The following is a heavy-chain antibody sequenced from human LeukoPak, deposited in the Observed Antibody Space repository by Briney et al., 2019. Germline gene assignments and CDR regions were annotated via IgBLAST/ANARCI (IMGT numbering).Heavy chain of an antibody. CDR2: IWYDGSNK. CDR3: ARVYYYDSSNAFDI. CDR1: GFTFSSYG. J-gene: IGHJ3*02. V-gene: IGHV3-33*01. D-gene: IGHD3-22*01. Sequence: GRSLRLSCAASGFTFSSYGMHWVRQAPGKGLEWVAVIWYDGSNKYYADSVKGRFTISRDNSKNTLYLQMNSLRAEDTAVYYCARVYYYDSSNAFDIWGQGTMVTVSS.